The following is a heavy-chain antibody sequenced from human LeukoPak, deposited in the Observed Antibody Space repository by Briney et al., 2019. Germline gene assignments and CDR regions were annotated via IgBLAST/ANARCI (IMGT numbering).Heavy chain of an antibody. CDR2: IGGSST. Sequence: GGSLRLSCAASGFPFTIYAMSWVRQAPGKGLEWVSSIGGSSTYYADFVKGRFTTSRDTSKNTMDLQMNSLRAEDTARYYCAKYRGFGDSYDSWGQGTRVTVSS. V-gene: IGHV3-23*01. D-gene: IGHD3-10*01. CDR3: AKYRGFGDSYDS. J-gene: IGHJ4*02. CDR1: GFPFTIYA.